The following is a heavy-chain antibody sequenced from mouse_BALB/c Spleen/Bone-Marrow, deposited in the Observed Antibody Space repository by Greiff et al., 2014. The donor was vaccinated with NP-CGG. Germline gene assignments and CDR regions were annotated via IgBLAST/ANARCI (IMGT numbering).Heavy chain of an antibody. Sequence: LVESGAELVRPGTSVKVSCKASGYAFTNYLIEWVKQRPGQGLEWIGVINPGSGGTNYNEKFKGKATLTADKSSSTAYMQLSSLTSDDSAVYFCARIYYGNYYRGQGTTLTVSS. CDR3: ARIYYGNYY. J-gene: IGHJ2*01. D-gene: IGHD2-1*01. CDR1: GYAFTNYL. CDR2: INPGSGGT. V-gene: IGHV1-54*01.